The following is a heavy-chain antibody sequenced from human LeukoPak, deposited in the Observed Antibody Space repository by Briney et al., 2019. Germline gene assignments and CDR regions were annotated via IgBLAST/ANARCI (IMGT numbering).Heavy chain of an antibody. J-gene: IGHJ4*02. Sequence: SETLSLTCTVSGYSIGSGYYWGWIRQPPGKGLEWIGSIYHSGITYYNPSLKSRVTISVDTSKNQFSLKLSSVTAADTAVYYCARGDGYNYDIDSWGQGTLVAVSS. CDR1: GYSIGSGYY. CDR2: IYHSGIT. V-gene: IGHV4-38-2*02. CDR3: ARGDGYNYDIDS. D-gene: IGHD5-24*01.